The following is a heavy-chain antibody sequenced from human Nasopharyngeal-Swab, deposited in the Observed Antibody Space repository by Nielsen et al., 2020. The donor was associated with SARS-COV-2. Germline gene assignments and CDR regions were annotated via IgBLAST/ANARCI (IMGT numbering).Heavy chain of an antibody. D-gene: IGHD3-9*01. CDR2: IYSGGST. J-gene: IGHJ6*02. CDR3: ARDSRFRFDRDYYYGMDV. V-gene: IGHV3-53*01. Sequence: GESLKISCAASGFTVSSNYMSWVRQAPGKGLEWVSVIYSGGSTYYADSVKGRFTISRDNSKNTLYLQMNSLRAEDTAVYYCARDSRFRFDRDYYYGMDVWGQGTTVTVSS. CDR1: GFTVSSNY.